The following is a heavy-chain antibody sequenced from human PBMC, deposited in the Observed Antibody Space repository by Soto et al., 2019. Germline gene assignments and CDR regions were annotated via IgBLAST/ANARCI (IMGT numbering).Heavy chain of an antibody. J-gene: IGHJ3*01. CDR1: GFSLSARGEA. CDR2: IYWDDDK. V-gene: IGHV2-5*02. Sequence: QITLKESGPTLVKPTETLTLTCTFSGFSLSARGEAVGWIRQPPGKALEWLAIIYWDDDKHYSPSLRTTFSITKDTSKNQVVLTMTNMDPVDTVTYFCAHGPFSSTWHDAYDVWGPGTIVTVSS. D-gene: IGHD6-6*01. CDR3: AHGPFSSTWHDAYDV.